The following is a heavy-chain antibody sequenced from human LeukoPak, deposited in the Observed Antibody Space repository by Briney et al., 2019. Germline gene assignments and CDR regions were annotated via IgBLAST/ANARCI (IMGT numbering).Heavy chain of an antibody. CDR1: GFTFSSYG. V-gene: IGHV3-30*18. CDR3: AKDRYSSGSDAFDI. Sequence: GGSLRLSCAASGFTFSSYGMHWVRQAPGKGLEWVAVISYDGSNKYYADSVKGRFTISRDNSKNTLYLQMNSLRAEDMAVYYCAKDRYSSGSDAFDIWGQGTMVTVSS. CDR2: ISYDGSNK. J-gene: IGHJ3*02. D-gene: IGHD6-19*01.